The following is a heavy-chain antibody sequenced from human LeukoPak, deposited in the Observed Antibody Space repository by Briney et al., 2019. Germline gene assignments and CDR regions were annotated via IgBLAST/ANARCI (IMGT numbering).Heavy chain of an antibody. J-gene: IGHJ3*02. CDR2: FDPEDGET. CDR1: GYTLTELS. D-gene: IGHD3-10*01. V-gene: IGHV1-24*01. Sequence: GASVKVSCKVSGYTLTELSMHWVRQAPGKGLEWIGGFDPEDGETIYAQKFQGRVTIAEDTSTHTAYMELSSLRSEDTAVYYCATDRPSGGYKIDAFDIWGQGTMVTVSS. CDR3: ATDRPSGGYKIDAFDI.